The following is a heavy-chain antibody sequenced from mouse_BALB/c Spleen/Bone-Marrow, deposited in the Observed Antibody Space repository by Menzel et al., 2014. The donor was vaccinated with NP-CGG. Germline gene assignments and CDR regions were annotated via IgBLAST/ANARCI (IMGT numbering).Heavy chain of an antibody. CDR3: AAGYCGNSGWFAY. J-gene: IGHJ3*01. CDR2: INPSSGYT. CDR1: GYTFTSYT. V-gene: IGHV1-4*01. D-gene: IGHD2-1*01. Sequence: QVQLQQSGAELARPGASVKMSCKASGYTFTSYTMHWVKQRPGQGLEWIGYINPSSGYTNYNQKFKDKATLTADKSSSTAYMQLSSLTSEDSAVYYCAAGYCGNSGWFAYWGQGTLVTVSA.